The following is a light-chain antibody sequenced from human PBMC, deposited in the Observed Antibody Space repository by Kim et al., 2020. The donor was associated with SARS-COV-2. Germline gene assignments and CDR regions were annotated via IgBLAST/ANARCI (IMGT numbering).Light chain of an antibody. CDR3: QQIGGSSRT. Sequence: EIVLTQSPGTLSLSPGERATLSCRASQSVSSRYLAWYQQKRGHAPRLLISGATSRATGIPDSSSGSAAGTDFTLTSSRLEPDDFAVYCWQQIGGSSRTFGQGTKVEIK. J-gene: IGKJ1*01. CDR1: QSVSSRY. V-gene: IGKV3-20*01. CDR2: GAT.